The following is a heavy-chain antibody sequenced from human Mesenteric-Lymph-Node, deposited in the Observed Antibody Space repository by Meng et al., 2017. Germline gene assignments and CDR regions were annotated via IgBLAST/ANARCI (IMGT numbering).Heavy chain of an antibody. CDR1: GDSCSSKIAV. CDR2: TYYRSKWYN. J-gene: IGHJ4*02. V-gene: IGHV6-1*01. CDR3: ARVAVGISSFDY. Sequence: QRQSHGPGTVKPSATLLPPCAIVGDSCSSKIAVWKRIRQSTPRGLEWLGRTYYRSKWYNDYAVSVKSRITINPDTSKNQFSLQLNSVTPEDTAVYYCARVAVGISSFDYWGQGTLVTVSS. D-gene: IGHD1-26*01.